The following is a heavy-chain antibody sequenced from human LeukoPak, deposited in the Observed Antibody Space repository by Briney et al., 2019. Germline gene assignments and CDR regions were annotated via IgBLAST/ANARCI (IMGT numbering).Heavy chain of an antibody. CDR1: GGSISSSSYY. CDR2: IYYSGST. J-gene: IGHJ6*03. D-gene: IGHD2-15*01. V-gene: IGHV4-39*07. CDR3: ARSVEGYCRGGNCYYYSYYMDV. Sequence: SETLSLTCTVSGGSISSSSYYWGWIRQPPGKGLEWIGSIYYSGSTYYNPSLKSRVTISVDTSKNQFSLKLSSVTAADTAVYYCARSVEGYCRGGNCYYYSYYMDVWGKGTTVTVSS.